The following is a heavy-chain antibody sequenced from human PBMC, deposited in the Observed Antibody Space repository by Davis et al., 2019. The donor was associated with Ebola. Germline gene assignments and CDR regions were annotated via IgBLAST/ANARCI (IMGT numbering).Heavy chain of an antibody. CDR3: ARGGILPNYYYYYMDV. V-gene: IGHV1-46*01. J-gene: IGHJ6*03. Sequence: AASVKVSCKASGYTFTSYYMHWVRQAPGQGLEWMGIINPSGGSTSYAQKFQGRVTMTRDTSTSTVYMELSSLRSEDTAVYYCARGGILPNYYYYYMDVWGKGTTVTVSS. CDR2: INPSGGST. CDR1: GYTFTSYY. D-gene: IGHD2-2*01.